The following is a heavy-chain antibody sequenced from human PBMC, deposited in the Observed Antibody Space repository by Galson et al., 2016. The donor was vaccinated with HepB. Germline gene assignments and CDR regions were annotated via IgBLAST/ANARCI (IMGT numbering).Heavy chain of an antibody. CDR2: ISYDGSNK. D-gene: IGHD6-13*01. CDR1: GFSFRSYA. Sequence: SLRLSCAASGFSFRSYAMHWVRQAPGKGLEWVAVISYDGSNKYYADSVKGRFTISRDNSKNTLYLQMNSLRAEDTAMYYCARDSSSTSWYEWSEDWGQGTLVIVSS. CDR3: ARDSSSTSWYEWSED. J-gene: IGHJ4*02. V-gene: IGHV3-30-3*01.